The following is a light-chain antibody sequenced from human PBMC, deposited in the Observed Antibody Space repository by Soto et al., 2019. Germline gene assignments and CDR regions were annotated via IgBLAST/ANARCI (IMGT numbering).Light chain of an antibody. CDR1: SSNIGSNY. CDR3: CSYAATYTYV. CDR2: RNN. V-gene: IGLV1-47*01. Sequence: QAVVTQPPSASGTPGQRVTISCSGSSSNIGSNYVYWYQQLPGTAPKLLIYRNNQRPSGVPDRFSGSKSGTSASLAISGLRSEDEADYYCCSYAATYTYVFGTGTKVTVL. J-gene: IGLJ1*01.